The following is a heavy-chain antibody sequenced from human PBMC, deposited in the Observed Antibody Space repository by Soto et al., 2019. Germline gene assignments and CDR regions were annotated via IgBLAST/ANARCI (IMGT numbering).Heavy chain of an antibody. V-gene: IGHV4-61*01. CDR3: ARDGLSYGDYYFDY. CDR2: IYYSGST. Sequence: QVQLQESGPGLVKPSETLSLTCTVSGGSVSSGSYYWSWIRQPPGKGLEWIGYIYYSGSTNYNPSLKRRVTISVDTSKHQFSLKLSSVTAADTAVYYCARDGLSYGDYYFDYWRQGTLVTVSS. D-gene: IGHD4-17*01. J-gene: IGHJ4*02. CDR1: GGSVSSGSYY.